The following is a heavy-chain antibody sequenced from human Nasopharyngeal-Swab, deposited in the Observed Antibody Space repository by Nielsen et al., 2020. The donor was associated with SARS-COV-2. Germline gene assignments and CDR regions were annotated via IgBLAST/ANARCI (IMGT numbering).Heavy chain of an antibody. CDR2: ISSSSSYI. J-gene: IGHJ6*02. V-gene: IGHV3-21*01. CDR3: ARDGLDYDFWSAYFMDV. CDR1: GFTFNNCN. D-gene: IGHD3-3*01. Sequence: GESLKISCAASGFTFNNCNFNWVRQAPGKGLEWVSSISSSSSYIYYADSVKGRLTISRDNAKNSLYLQMNSLRAEDTAVYYCARDGLDYDFWSAYFMDVWGQGTTVTVSS.